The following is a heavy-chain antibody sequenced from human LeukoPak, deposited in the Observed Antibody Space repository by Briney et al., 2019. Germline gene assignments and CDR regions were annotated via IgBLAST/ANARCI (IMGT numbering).Heavy chain of an antibody. CDR2: INHSGST. J-gene: IGHJ6*03. CDR1: GGSFSGYY. D-gene: IGHD2-2*01. Sequence: SETLSLTCAVYGGSFSGYYWICIRQPPGKGLEWIGEINHSGSTNYHPPLKSRVTISVDTPKNQFSLKLSSVTAADTAVYYCARGGVVPAAMAYYYMDVWGKGTTVTVSS. V-gene: IGHV4-34*01. CDR3: ARGGVVPAAMAYYYMDV.